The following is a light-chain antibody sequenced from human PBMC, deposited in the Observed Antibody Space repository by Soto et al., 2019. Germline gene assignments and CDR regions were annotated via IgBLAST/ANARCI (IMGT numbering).Light chain of an antibody. V-gene: IGKV1-5*03. Sequence: DVRRAQSLSTQSASVDYRVTITCRASQSISSWLAWYQQKPGKAPKLLIYKASSLESGVPSRFSGSGSGTEFTLTISSLQPDDFATYYCQQYNSYSRTFAQGGKVDI. CDR3: QQYNSYSRT. CDR1: QSISSW. J-gene: IGKJ1*01. CDR2: KAS.